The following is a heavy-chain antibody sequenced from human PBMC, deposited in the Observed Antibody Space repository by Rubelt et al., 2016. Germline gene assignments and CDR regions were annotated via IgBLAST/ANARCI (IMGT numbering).Heavy chain of an antibody. J-gene: IGHJ4*02. CDR3: AHRRTAESWPCLSFDY. Sequence: QITLQESGPTLVKPTQTLTLTCTFSGFSLSTSGVGVGWIRQPPGKALEWLAIIYWDDDQRYSPSLQNRLTITKDSSKNQVVLPMTNLDPVDTATYYCAHRRTAESWPCLSFDYWGQGTLVTVSS. CDR1: GFSLSTSGVG. V-gene: IGHV2-5*02. CDR2: IYWDDDQ. D-gene: IGHD3-10*01.